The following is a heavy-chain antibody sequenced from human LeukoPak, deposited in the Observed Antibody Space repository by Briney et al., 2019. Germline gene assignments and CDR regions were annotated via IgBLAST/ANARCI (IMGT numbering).Heavy chain of an antibody. V-gene: IGHV3-23*01. J-gene: IGHJ4*02. CDR1: GFTFTTYA. CDR3: SNARFRDY. CDR2: ISGSGTST. Sequence: GGSLRLSCAVSGFTFTTYAMTWVRQAPGKGLEWVSAISGSGTSTYYADSVSGRFTISRDNSKNTLYLQINSLRGQGPAIYYCSNARFRDYWGQGTLVTVSS.